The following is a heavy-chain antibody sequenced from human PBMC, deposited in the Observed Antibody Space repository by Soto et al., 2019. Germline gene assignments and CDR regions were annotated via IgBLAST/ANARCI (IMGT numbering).Heavy chain of an antibody. Sequence: QVQLQESVPGLVKPSQTLSLTCTVSGGSISSGGYYWSWIRQHPGKGLEWIGYIYYSGSTYYNPSLKSRVTISVATSKNQCSLKLSSVTAADTAVYYCARVGGINWFDPWGQGTLVTVSS. CDR3: ARVGGINWFDP. D-gene: IGHD3-16*01. V-gene: IGHV4-31*03. CDR1: GGSISSGGYY. J-gene: IGHJ5*02. CDR2: IYYSGST.